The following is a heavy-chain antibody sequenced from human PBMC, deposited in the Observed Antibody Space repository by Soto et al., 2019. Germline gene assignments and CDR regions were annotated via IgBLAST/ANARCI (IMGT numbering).Heavy chain of an antibody. V-gene: IGHV4-59*08. Sequence: SDTLSLTCTVSGVSISSDYWSWIRQPPGKGLEWIGYIYYSGSTNYNPSLKSRVTISVDTSKNQFSLKLSSVTAADTAVYYCARLPSADDILTGCYYYDGMDVWGQGTTVSVSS. J-gene: IGHJ6*02. CDR2: IYYSGST. CDR3: ARLPSADDILTGCYYYDGMDV. CDR1: GVSISSDY. D-gene: IGHD3-9*01.